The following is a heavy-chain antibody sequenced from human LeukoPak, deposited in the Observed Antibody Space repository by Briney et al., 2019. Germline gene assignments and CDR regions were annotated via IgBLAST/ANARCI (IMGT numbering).Heavy chain of an antibody. CDR3: ARGDGYNGY. V-gene: IGHV1-69*05. CDR2: IIPIFGTA. CDR1: GYTFTSYG. D-gene: IGHD5-24*01. Sequence: SAKVSCKASGYTFTSYGISWVRQAPGQGLEWMGRIIPIFGTANYAQKFQGRVTITTDESTSTAYMELSSLRSEDTAVYYCARGDGYNGYWGQGTLVTVSS. J-gene: IGHJ4*02.